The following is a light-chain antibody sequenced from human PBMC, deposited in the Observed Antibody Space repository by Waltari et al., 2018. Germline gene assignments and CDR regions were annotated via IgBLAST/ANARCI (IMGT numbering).Light chain of an antibody. CDR3: CSYAGRRAYV. J-gene: IGLJ1*01. CDR2: DVS. CDR1: TSDVGDFNL. Sequence: HSALTQPASVSGSPGQSITISCTGTTSDVGDFNLFPWYQPHPDKAPKLLIFDVSKRPSGVSNRFSGSKSGNTASLTISSLQTEDEADYFCCSYAGRRAYVFGTGTTVTVL. V-gene: IGLV2-23*02.